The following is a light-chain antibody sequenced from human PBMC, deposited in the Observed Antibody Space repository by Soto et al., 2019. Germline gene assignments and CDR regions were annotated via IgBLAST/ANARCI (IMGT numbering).Light chain of an antibody. J-gene: IGKJ4*01. Sequence: AIQMTQSPSSLSASVGDRVTITCRASQDIGNDLAWYQQRPGKAPKLLIYAASSLQSGVPSRFSGSGSGTDFPLTISSLQPGDFATYCCLQDYNFPLTFGGGTKVEIK. CDR3: LQDYNFPLT. CDR2: AAS. V-gene: IGKV1-6*01. CDR1: QDIGND.